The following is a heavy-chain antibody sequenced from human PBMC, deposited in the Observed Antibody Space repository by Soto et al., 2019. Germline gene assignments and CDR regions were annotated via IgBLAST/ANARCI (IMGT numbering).Heavy chain of an antibody. J-gene: IGHJ5*02. D-gene: IGHD2-2*03. CDR1: GGSFSGYY. CDR3: ARDGYCSSTSCQNWFDP. CDR2: INHSGST. Sequence: PSETLSLTCAVYGGSFSGYYWSWIRQPPGKGLEWIGEINHSGSTNYNPSLKSRVTISVDTSKNQFSLKLSSVTAADTAVYYCARDGYCSSTSCQNWFDPWGQGTLVTVSS. V-gene: IGHV4-34*01.